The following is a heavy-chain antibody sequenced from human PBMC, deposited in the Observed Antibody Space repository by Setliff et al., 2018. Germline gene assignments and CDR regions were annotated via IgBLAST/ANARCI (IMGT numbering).Heavy chain of an antibody. V-gene: IGHV4-59*08. CDR2: IYYGGTT. CDR1: GGSISSYY. CDR3: ARVRPCGVDCSTGVGGPYYFDH. J-gene: IGHJ4*02. Sequence: SETLSLTCTVSGGSISSYYWIWIRQPPGKGLEWIGYIYYGGTTNYNPSLKSRVSISLDTSKSQFSLRLSSLTAADTAVYYCARVRPCGVDCSTGVGGPYYFDHWGQGTLVTVSS. D-gene: IGHD2-21*02.